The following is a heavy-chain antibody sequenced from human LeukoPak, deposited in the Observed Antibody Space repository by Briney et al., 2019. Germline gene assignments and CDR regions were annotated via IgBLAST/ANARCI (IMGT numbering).Heavy chain of an antibody. CDR3: ARDRGTTHGY. J-gene: IGHJ4*02. CDR2: IYYSGST. V-gene: IGHV4-39*07. CDR1: GGSISSSSYY. D-gene: IGHD3-10*01. Sequence: SETLSLTCTVSGGSISSSSYYWGWIRQPPGKGLEWIGSIYYSGSTYYNPSLKSRVTISVDTSKNQFSLKLSSVTAADTAVYYCARDRGTTHGYWGQGTLVTVSS.